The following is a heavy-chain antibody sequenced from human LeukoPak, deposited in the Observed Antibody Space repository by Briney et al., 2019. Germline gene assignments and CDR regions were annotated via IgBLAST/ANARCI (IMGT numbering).Heavy chain of an antibody. CDR1: GGSISSYY. J-gene: IGHJ4*02. Sequence: SETLSLTCTVSGGSISSYYWSWIRQPPGKGLEWIGYIYYSGSTNYNPSLKSRVTISVDTSKNQFSLKLSSVTAADTAVYYCARGWGRGYSYTMSRWGPGTLVTASS. CDR3: ARGWGRGYSYTMSR. D-gene: IGHD5-18*01. V-gene: IGHV4-59*01. CDR2: IYYSGST.